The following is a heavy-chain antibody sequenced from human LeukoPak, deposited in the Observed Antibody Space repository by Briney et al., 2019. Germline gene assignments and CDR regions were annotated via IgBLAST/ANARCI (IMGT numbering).Heavy chain of an antibody. D-gene: IGHD3-10*01. CDR2: INPNSGGT. J-gene: IGHJ4*02. CDR1: GYTFTGYY. CDR3: ASGNYGSGSYYPIFPDY. Sequence: ASVKVSCKASGYTFTGYYMHWVRQAPGQGLEWVGRINPNSGGTNYAQKFRGRVTMTRDTSISTAYMELSRLRSDDTAVYYCASGNYGSGSYYPIFPDYWGQGTLVTVSS. V-gene: IGHV1-2*06.